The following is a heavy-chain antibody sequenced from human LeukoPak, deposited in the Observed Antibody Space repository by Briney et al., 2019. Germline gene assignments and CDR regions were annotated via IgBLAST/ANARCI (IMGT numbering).Heavy chain of an antibody. Sequence: ETLSLTCNVSGDSIPSYYWGWIRRPPGKRLEWIGFILYPRSANYNPSLESRISISVDTSKSQFSLTVKSVTAADTAVYYCARVRRVSSSYSTNYYYMDVWGKGTTVTV. CDR2: ILYPRSA. D-gene: IGHD6-6*01. V-gene: IGHV4-59*01. CDR1: GDSIPSYY. J-gene: IGHJ6*03. CDR3: ARVRRVSSSYSTNYYYMDV.